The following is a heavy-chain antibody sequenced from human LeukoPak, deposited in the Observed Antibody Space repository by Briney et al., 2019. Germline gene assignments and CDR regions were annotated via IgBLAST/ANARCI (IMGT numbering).Heavy chain of an antibody. CDR1: GGSFSGDF. D-gene: IGHD5-18*01. V-gene: IGHV4-34*01. Sequence: ASETLSLTCVVYGGSFSGDFWSWIRQPPGKGLEWIGEINHSGSTNYNASLKSRVIISVDTSKNQFSLKLRSVTAADTAVYYCARVPPMVTRRGFDYWGQGTLVTVSS. J-gene: IGHJ4*02. CDR3: ARVPPMVTRRGFDY. CDR2: INHSGST.